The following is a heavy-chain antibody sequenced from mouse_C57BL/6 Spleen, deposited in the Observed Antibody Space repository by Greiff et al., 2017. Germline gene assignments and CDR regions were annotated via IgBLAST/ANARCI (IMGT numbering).Heavy chain of an antibody. J-gene: IGHJ4*01. CDR3: AAHYDYDEENAMDY. V-gene: IGHV2-5*01. Sequence: QVQLKQSGPGLVQPSQSLSITCTVSGFSLTSSGVHWVRQSPGKGLEWLGVIWRGGSTDYNAAFMSRLSITKDNSKSQVFFKMNRLQANDNAIYYCAAHYDYDEENAMDYWGQGTSVTVSS. CDR1: GFSLTSSG. CDR2: IWRGGST. D-gene: IGHD2-4*01.